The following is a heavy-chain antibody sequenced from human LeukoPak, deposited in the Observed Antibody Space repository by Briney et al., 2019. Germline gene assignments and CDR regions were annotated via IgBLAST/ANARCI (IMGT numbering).Heavy chain of an antibody. D-gene: IGHD6-13*01. V-gene: IGHV3-21*01. CDR2: ISSSSSYI. CDR1: GLTFKKFG. Sequence: GGSLRLSCVASGLTFKKFGMHWVRQAQGKGPEWVSSISSSSSYIYYADSVKGRFTISRDNAKNSLYLQMNSLRAGDTAVYYCAREGFSSSWDNWYFDLWGRGTLVTVSS. J-gene: IGHJ2*01. CDR3: AREGFSSSWDNWYFDL.